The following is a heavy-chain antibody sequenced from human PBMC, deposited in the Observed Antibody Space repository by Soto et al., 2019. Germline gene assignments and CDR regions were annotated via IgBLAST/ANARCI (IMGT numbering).Heavy chain of an antibody. CDR3: AKAAGLSITARLQVY. V-gene: IGHV3-23*01. CDR1: GFTFSNYA. J-gene: IGHJ4*02. CDR2: IGGSGDTT. Sequence: EVQLLESGGDLVQPGGSLRLSCAASGFTFSNYAMNWVRQAPGKGLEWVSGIGGSGDTTYYADSVRGRFTISRDNSKNTLYLKMNSRRAEDTAVYYCAKAAGLSITARLQVYWGQGTMVTVSS. D-gene: IGHD6-6*01.